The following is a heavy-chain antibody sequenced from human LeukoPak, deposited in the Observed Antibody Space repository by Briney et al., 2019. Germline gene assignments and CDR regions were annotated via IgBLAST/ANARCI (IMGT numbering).Heavy chain of an antibody. CDR1: GGSISSSSYY. CDR2: IYYSGST. J-gene: IGHJ4*02. Sequence: PSETLSLTCTVSGGSISSSSYYWGWIRQPPGKGLEWIGSIYYSGSTCYNPSLKSRVTISVDTSKNQFSLKLSSVTAADTAVYYCARHYGSGSYYLDYWGQGTLVTVSS. V-gene: IGHV4-39*01. CDR3: ARHYGSGSYYLDY. D-gene: IGHD3-10*01.